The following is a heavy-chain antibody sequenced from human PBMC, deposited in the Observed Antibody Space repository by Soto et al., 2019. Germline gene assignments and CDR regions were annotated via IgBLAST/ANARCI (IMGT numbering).Heavy chain of an antibody. J-gene: IGHJ3*02. Sequence: GASVKVSCKASGYTFTIYGISWVRQAPGQGLEWMGWISAYNGNTNYAQKLQGRVTMTTDTSTSTAYMELRSLRSDDTAVYYCARDRPTYYYDSSGYHPDAFDIWGQGTMVTVSS. D-gene: IGHD3-22*01. CDR2: ISAYNGNT. CDR1: GYTFTIYG. CDR3: ARDRPTYYYDSSGYHPDAFDI. V-gene: IGHV1-18*01.